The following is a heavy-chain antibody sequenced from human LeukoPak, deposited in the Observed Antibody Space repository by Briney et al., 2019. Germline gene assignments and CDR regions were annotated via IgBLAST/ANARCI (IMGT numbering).Heavy chain of an antibody. CDR1: GFTFDDYG. CDR2: IRYDANNK. Sequence: PGGSLRLSRAASGFTFDDYGMSWVRQAPGKGLEWVAFIRYDANNKYYADSVKGRFTISRDNSKNTLYLQMNSLRAEDTAVYYCAKDRVLRYFDWLFELDYWGQGTLVTVSS. D-gene: IGHD3-9*01. V-gene: IGHV3-30*02. J-gene: IGHJ4*02. CDR3: AKDRVLRYFDWLFELDY.